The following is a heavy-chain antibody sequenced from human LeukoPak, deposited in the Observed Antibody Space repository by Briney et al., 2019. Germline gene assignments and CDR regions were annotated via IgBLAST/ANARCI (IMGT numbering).Heavy chain of an antibody. CDR1: GFTFSGYW. Sequence: GGSLRLSCAVSGFTFSGYWMHWVRQAPGKELVWVSRINTDGSSTTYADSVKGRFTISRDNAKNRLYLQMNSLRAEDTAIYYCARESYDFGSSSTPFDYWGQGTLVTVSS. CDR2: INTDGSST. J-gene: IGHJ4*02. D-gene: IGHD3-3*01. V-gene: IGHV3-74*01. CDR3: ARESYDFGSSSTPFDY.